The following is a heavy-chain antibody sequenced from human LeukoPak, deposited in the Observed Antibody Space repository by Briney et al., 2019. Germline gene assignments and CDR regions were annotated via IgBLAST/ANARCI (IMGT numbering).Heavy chain of an antibody. CDR1: GYTFTGYY. Sequence: GASVKVSCKASGYTFTGYYMHWVRQAPGQGPEWMGWINPNSGGTNYAQKFQGRVTMTRDTSISTAYMELSRLRSDDTAVYYCARDLVVVAATASLDYWGQGTLVTVSS. V-gene: IGHV1-2*02. CDR2: INPNSGGT. D-gene: IGHD2-15*01. J-gene: IGHJ4*02. CDR3: ARDLVVVAATASLDY.